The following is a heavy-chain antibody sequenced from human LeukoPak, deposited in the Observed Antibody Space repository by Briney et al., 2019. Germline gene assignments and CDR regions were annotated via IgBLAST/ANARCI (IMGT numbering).Heavy chain of an antibody. CDR3: AKDGDTYYDYVWGSYRYYLVNYFDY. CDR2: ISGSGGST. Sequence: PGGSLRLSCAASGFTFSSYAMSWVRQAPGKGLEWVSAISGSGGSTYYADSVKGRFTISRDNSKNTLYLQMNSLRAEDTAVYYCAKDGDTYYDYVWGSYRYYLVNYFDYWGQGTLVTVSS. D-gene: IGHD3-16*02. V-gene: IGHV3-23*01. CDR1: GFTFSSYA. J-gene: IGHJ4*02.